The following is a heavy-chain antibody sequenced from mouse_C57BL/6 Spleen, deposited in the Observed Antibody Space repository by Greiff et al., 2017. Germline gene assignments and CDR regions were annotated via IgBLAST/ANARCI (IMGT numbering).Heavy chain of an antibody. Sequence: VQLQQSVAELVRPGASVKLSCTASGFTINNSYMHWVKQSPEQSLEWIGTIDPANGNTKYAPKFQGKDTITADTSSNTAYLQLSSLTSEDTAMYYCARTGRAMGYWGQGTSVTVSS. V-gene: IGHV14-3*01. CDR3: ARTGRAMGY. CDR2: IDPANGNT. CDR1: GFTINNSY. D-gene: IGHD3-3*01. J-gene: IGHJ4*01.